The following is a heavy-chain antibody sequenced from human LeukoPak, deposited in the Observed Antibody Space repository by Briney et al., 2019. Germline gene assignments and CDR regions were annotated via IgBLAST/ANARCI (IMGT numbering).Heavy chain of an antibody. CDR2: IWYDGSNK. J-gene: IGHJ5*02. V-gene: IGHV3-33*01. CDR1: GFTFSSYG. Sequence: PGGSLRLSCAASGFTFSSYGMHWVRQAPGKGLEWVAVIWYDGSNKYYADSVKGRFTISRDNSKNTLYLQMNSLRAEDTAVYYCARDLAAYDFWSGYYTGSPLRGWFDPWGQGTLVTVSS. D-gene: IGHD3-3*01. CDR3: ARDLAAYDFWSGYYTGSPLRGWFDP.